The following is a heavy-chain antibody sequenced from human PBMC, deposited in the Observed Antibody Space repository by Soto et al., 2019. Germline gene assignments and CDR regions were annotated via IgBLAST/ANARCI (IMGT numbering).Heavy chain of an antibody. CDR3: ARAVHTMIQGVRFRVDQ. CDR1: GYTFTAYY. CDR2: INPNGGGT. D-gene: IGHD3-10*01. V-gene: IGHV1-2*02. Sequence: ASVKVSCKASGYTFTAYYIHCVLQSPVQWLEWMGWINPNGGGTKYAQKFQGRVTMTRDTSINTAYMELTRLTFDDTAVYYCARAVHTMIQGVRFRVDQWGQGTLVTVSS. J-gene: IGHJ4*02.